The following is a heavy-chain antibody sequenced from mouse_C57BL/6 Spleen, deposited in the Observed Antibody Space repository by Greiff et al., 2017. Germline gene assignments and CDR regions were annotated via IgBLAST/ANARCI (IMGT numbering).Heavy chain of an antibody. CDR2: INPSTGGT. CDR1: GYSFTGYY. D-gene: IGHD1-1*01. Sequence: VQLQQSGPELVKPGASVKISCKASGYSFTGYYMHWVKQSPEKSLEWIGEINPSTGGTTYNQKFKAKATLTVDKSSSTAYMQLKSLTSEDSAGDYWARRIYYYGSGYFDYWGQGTTLTVSS. CDR3: ARRIYYYGSGYFDY. V-gene: IGHV1-42*01. J-gene: IGHJ2*01.